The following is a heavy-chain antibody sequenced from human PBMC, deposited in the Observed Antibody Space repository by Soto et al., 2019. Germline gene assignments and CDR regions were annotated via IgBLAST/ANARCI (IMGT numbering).Heavy chain of an antibody. Sequence: EVQLVESGGGLVQPGRSLRLSCAASGFTFDDYAMHWVRQAPGKGLEWVSGISWNSGSIGYADSVKGRFTISRDNAKNSLYLHMDSLRAEDTALYYCAKDRGWQWRPGYFQHWGQGTLVTVSS. CDR3: AKDRGWQWRPGYFQH. J-gene: IGHJ1*01. D-gene: IGHD6-19*01. CDR2: ISWNSGSI. V-gene: IGHV3-9*01. CDR1: GFTFDDYA.